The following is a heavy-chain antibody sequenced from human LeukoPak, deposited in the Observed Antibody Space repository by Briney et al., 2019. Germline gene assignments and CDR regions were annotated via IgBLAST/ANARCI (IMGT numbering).Heavy chain of an antibody. CDR2: ISGSGGST. V-gene: IGHV3-23*01. Sequence: GGSLRLSCAASGFTFSSYAMSWFRQAPGKGLEWVSAISGSGGSTYYADSVKGRFTISRDNSKNTLVLQMNSLRAEDTAVYYCAKDSSRGYSYGYSDYGGQGTLVTVSS. J-gene: IGHJ4*02. D-gene: IGHD5-18*01. CDR1: GFTFSSYA. CDR3: AKDSSRGYSYGYSDY.